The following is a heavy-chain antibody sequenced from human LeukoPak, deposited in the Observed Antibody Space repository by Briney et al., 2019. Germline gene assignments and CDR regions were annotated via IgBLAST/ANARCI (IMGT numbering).Heavy chain of an antibody. CDR3: TTDYIVVVTAMIDY. J-gene: IGHJ4*02. CDR1: SFTFSNAW. D-gene: IGHD2-21*02. CDR2: IKSKTDGGTT. V-gene: IGHV3-15*07. Sequence: GGSLRLSCAASSFTFSNAWMNWVRQAPGKGLEWVGRIKSKTDGGTTDYAAPVKGRFTISRDDSKNTLYLQMNSLKTEDTAVYYCTTDYIVVVTAMIDYWGQGTLVTVSS.